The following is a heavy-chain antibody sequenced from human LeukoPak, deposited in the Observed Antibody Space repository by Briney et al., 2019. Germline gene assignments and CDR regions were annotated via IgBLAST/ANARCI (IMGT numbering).Heavy chain of an antibody. D-gene: IGHD1-26*01. V-gene: IGHV1-3*01. CDR2: INAGNGNT. CDR3: ARDLGGAISPDY. J-gene: IGHJ4*02. Sequence: GASVKVSCKASGYTFTSYAMHWVRQAPGQRLEWMGWINAGNGNTKYSQKFQGRVTITRDTSASTAYMELSSLRSEDTAVYYCARDLGGAISPDYWGQGTLVTVSS. CDR1: GYTFTSYA.